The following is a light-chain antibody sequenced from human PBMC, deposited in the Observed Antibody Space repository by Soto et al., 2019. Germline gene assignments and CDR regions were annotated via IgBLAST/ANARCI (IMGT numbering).Light chain of an antibody. CDR2: GDT. Sequence: QSVLTQPPSVSGAPGQRVTISCTGSSSNIGAGYDVHWYQQFPGTAPKLLIYGDTNRPSGVPDRFSASKSATSASLVITGLQAKDEADYYCQSYDTALNVYVVFGGGTQLTVL. CDR3: QSYDTALNVYVV. CDR1: SSNIGAGYD. V-gene: IGLV1-40*01. J-gene: IGLJ2*01.